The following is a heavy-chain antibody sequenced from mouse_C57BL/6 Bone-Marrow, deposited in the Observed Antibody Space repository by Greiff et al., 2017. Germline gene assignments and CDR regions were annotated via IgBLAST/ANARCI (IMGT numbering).Heavy chain of an antibody. J-gene: IGHJ2*01. CDR1: GYTFTSYW. CDR3: ARGDYYYYFDY. Sequence: VQLQQPGAELVRPGSSVKLSCKASGYTFTSYWMHWVKQRPKQGLEWIGNIDPSDSETHYNQKFKDKATLTVDKSSSTAYMQLSSLTSEDSAVYYCARGDYYYYFDYWGQGTTLTVSA. CDR2: IDPSDSET. D-gene: IGHD1-1*01. V-gene: IGHV1-52*01.